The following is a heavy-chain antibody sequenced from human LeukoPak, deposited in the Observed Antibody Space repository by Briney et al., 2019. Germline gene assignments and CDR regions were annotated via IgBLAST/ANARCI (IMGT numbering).Heavy chain of an antibody. CDR3: ARSSSGAFDI. Sequence: KRGESLKISCKASGYSFTSYWIGWVRQMPGKGLEWMGRIDPSDSYTNYSPSFQGHVTISADKSITTAYLQWSSLKASDTAVYYCARSSSGAFDIWGQGTMVTVSS. V-gene: IGHV5-10-1*01. J-gene: IGHJ3*02. D-gene: IGHD6-6*01. CDR1: GYSFTSYW. CDR2: IDPSDSYT.